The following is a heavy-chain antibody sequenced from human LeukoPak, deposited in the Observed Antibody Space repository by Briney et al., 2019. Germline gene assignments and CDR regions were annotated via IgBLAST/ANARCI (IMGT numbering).Heavy chain of an antibody. CDR1: GFTFSTYA. D-gene: IGHD1-26*01. CDR2: ISASGTIT. J-gene: IGHJ6*03. V-gene: IGHV3-23*01. Sequence: GGSLRLSCATSGFTFSTYAMNWVRQAPGKGLEWVSVISASGTITNYADSVKGRFTVSRGKSKNTLFLQMENLRAEDTAVYYCAKLGGNYSPYYSYMDVWGKGTTVTVSS. CDR3: AKLGGNYSPYYSYMDV.